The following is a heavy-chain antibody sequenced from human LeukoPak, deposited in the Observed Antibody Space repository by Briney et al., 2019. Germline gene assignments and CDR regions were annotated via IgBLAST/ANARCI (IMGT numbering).Heavy chain of an antibody. CDR2: INPSGGST. J-gene: IGHJ4*02. CDR3: ARDVAAAGFDRSMDY. Sequence: GASVKVSCKASGYTFTSYYMHWVRQAPGQGLEWMGIINPSGGSTSYAQKFQGRVTMTRDTSTSTVYMELSSLRSEDTAVYYCARDVAAAGFDRSMDYWGQGTLVTVSS. CDR1: GYTFTSYY. D-gene: IGHD6-13*01. V-gene: IGHV1-46*01.